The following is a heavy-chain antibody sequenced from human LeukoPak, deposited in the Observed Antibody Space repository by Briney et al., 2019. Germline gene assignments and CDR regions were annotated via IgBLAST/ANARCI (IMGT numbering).Heavy chain of an antibody. D-gene: IGHD4-23*01. J-gene: IGHJ3*02. CDR1: TGSIGRDY. V-gene: IGHV4-59*12. Sequence: SETLSLTCTLSTGSIGRDYWSWIRQPPGKGLEWIGYVYYNGNTIYNPSLKSRVTMSVDTSRNQFSLKLSSVTAADTAVYYCARGAYGGNSLGAFDIWGQGTMVTVSS. CDR3: ARGAYGGNSLGAFDI. CDR2: VYYNGNT.